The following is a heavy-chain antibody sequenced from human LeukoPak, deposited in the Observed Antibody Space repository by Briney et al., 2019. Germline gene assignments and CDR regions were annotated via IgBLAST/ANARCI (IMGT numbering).Heavy chain of an antibody. CDR1: GFTFDDYG. Sequence: GGSLRLSCAASGFTFDDYGMSWVRQAPGKGLEWVSGINWNGGSTGYADSVKGRFTISRDNAKNSLYLQMNSLRAEDTALYYCARAEGYSSSWYWYFDLWGRGTLVTVSS. V-gene: IGHV3-20*04. D-gene: IGHD6-13*01. CDR3: ARAEGYSSSWYWYFDL. J-gene: IGHJ2*01. CDR2: INWNGGST.